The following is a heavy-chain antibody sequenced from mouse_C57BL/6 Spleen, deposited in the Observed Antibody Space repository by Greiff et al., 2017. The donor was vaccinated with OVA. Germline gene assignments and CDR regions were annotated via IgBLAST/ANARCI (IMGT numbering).Heavy chain of an antibody. CDR1: GYTFTSYW. Sequence: VQLQQSGAELVKPGASVKLSCKASGYTFTSYWMHWVKQRPGQGLEWIGMIHPNSGSTNYNEKFKSKATLTVDKSSSTAYMQLSSLTSEDSAVYYCVTGTVYAMDYWGQGTSVTVSS. V-gene: IGHV1-64*01. CDR3: VTGTVYAMDY. CDR2: IHPNSGST. J-gene: IGHJ4*01. D-gene: IGHD4-1*01.